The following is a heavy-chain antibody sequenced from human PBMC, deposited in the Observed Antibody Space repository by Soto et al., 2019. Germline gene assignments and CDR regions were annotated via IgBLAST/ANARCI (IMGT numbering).Heavy chain of an antibody. J-gene: IGHJ6*02. V-gene: IGHV4-59*08. CDR2: VHHSWAS. D-gene: IGHD3-10*01. CDR3: ARQGFGPLHGLVDV. Sequence: QVQLQESGPGLVKPSETLSLSCTVSGGSISSYYWSWFRQSPGKRMEWIGYVHHSWASSYNPSLQGRVAISLDTSKSQFSLKVTSVTATDTAVYYCARQGFGPLHGLVDVWGQGTTVTVSS. CDR1: GGSISSYY.